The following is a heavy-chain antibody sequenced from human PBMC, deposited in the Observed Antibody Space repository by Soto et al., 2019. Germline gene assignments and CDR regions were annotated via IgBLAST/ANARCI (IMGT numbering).Heavy chain of an antibody. D-gene: IGHD5-12*01. CDR1: GYTFTRDG. Sequence: QVQLLQSGAEVKKPGASVRVSCKTSGYTFTRDGVSWVRQAPGQGLEWMGWISGYNGNTKEAQKFEGRVILTTDTAANTAHMELRSLTSNDTAVYYCERGTGYSNPWSFDSWGQGTLVTVSS. V-gene: IGHV1-18*01. CDR2: ISGYNGNT. J-gene: IGHJ4*02. CDR3: ERGTGYSNPWSFDS.